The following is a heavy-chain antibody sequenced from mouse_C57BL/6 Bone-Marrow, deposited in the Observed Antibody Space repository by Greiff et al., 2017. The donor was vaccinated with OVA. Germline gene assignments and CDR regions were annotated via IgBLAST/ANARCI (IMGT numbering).Heavy chain of an antibody. CDR3: ARRGTTVVEAWFAY. Sequence: EVQLAESGGDLVKPGGSLKLSCAASGFTFSSYGMSWVRQTPDKRLEWVATISSGGSYTYYPDSVKGRFTISRDNAKNTLYLQMSSLKSEDTAMYYCARRGTTVVEAWFAYWGQGTLVTVSA. V-gene: IGHV5-6*01. CDR2: ISSGGSYT. D-gene: IGHD1-1*01. J-gene: IGHJ3*01. CDR1: GFTFSSYG.